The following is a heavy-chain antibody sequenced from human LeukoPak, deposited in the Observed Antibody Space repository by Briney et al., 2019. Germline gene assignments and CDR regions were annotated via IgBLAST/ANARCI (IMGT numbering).Heavy chain of an antibody. CDR1: GFTFSSYA. V-gene: IGHV3-23*01. Sequence: GGSLRLSCAASGFTFSSYAMSWVRQAPGEGLEWVSAISGSGGSTYYADSVKGRFTISRDNSKNTLYLQMNSLRAEDTAVYYCAKGPYSSSWWTFDYWGQGTLVTVSS. J-gene: IGHJ4*02. CDR3: AKGPYSSSWWTFDY. CDR2: ISGSGGST. D-gene: IGHD6-13*01.